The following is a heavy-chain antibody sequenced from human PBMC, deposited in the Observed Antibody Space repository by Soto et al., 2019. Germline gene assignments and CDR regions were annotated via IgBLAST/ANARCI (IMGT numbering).Heavy chain of an antibody. CDR1: AFNIVKHW. V-gene: IGHV3-7*01. J-gene: IGHJ4*02. CDR3: VRGCGRSSCPYYFDY. Sequence: GRSLRLSWAAVAFNIVKHWMSLVLQAQGKGLEWVATKKQDGSEIYPVGFVKGRFTISIDNAKESLYLEMNSLRAEDTAVYFCVRGCGRSSCPYYFDYWGQGSLVTVSS. D-gene: IGHD2-2*01. CDR2: KKQDGSEI.